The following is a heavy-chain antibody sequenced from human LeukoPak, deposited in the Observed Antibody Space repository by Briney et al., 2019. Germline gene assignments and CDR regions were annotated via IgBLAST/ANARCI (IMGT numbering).Heavy chain of an antibody. J-gene: IGHJ5*02. V-gene: IGHV4-59*01. Sequence: SETLSLTCTVSGAAISTYFWSWIRQSPGKGLEWIGYIYSSGSTKYNPSLKSRVTISVDASKNQFALTLRSLTAADTAVYYCARNFWSGSVGFDPWGQGTLVTVSS. CDR2: IYSSGST. CDR3: ARNFWSGSVGFDP. CDR1: GAAISTYF. D-gene: IGHD3-3*01.